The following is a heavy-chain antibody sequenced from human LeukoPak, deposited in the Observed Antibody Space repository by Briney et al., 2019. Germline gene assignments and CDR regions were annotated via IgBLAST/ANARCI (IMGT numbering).Heavy chain of an antibody. D-gene: IGHD6-19*01. CDR3: ARGHSFSSGYNWFDP. V-gene: IGHV1-8*02. CDR1: GGTFSSYA. Sequence: ASVKVSCKASGGTFSSYAISWVRQAPGQGLEWMGWMNPNSGNTGYAQKFQGRVTMTRNTSISTACMELSSLRSEDTAVYYCARGHSFSSGYNWFDPWGQGTLVTVSS. CDR2: MNPNSGNT. J-gene: IGHJ5*02.